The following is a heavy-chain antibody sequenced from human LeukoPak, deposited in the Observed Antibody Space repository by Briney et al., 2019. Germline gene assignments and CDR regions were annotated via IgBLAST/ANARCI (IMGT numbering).Heavy chain of an antibody. CDR3: ARPRDSSGYRYYFDY. CDR2: ISFNGTNQ. V-gene: IGHV3-30*04. D-gene: IGHD3-22*01. CDR1: GLTFSSYA. J-gene: IGHJ4*02. Sequence: GTSLRLSCVVSGLTFSSYAMHWVRQAPDKGPEWLAIISFNGTNQYYADSVKGRFTISRDNSKNTLYLQMNSLRAEDTAVYYCARPRDSSGYRYYFDYWGQGTLVTVSS.